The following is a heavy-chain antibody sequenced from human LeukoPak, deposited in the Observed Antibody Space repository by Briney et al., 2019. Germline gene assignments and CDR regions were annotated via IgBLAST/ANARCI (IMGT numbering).Heavy chain of an antibody. D-gene: IGHD2-15*01. CDR3: ARALRLGYCSGGSCPQMGY. V-gene: IGHV3-48*01. Sequence: PGGSLRLSCAASGFTFSSYSMNWVRQAPGKGLEWVSYISSSSSTIYYADSVKGRFTISRDNAKNSLYLQMNSLRAEDTAVYYCARALRLGYCSGGSCPQMGYWGQGTLVTVSS. CDR1: GFTFSSYS. J-gene: IGHJ4*02. CDR2: ISSSSSTI.